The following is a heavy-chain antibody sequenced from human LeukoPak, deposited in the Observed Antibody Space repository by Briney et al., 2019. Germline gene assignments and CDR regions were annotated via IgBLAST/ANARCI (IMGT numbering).Heavy chain of an antibody. V-gene: IGHV4-30-4*01. CDR1: GGSISSGDYY. J-gene: IGHJ4*02. D-gene: IGHD3-22*01. CDR2: IYYSGST. CDR3: ASDYYDSSGYYSD. Sequence: SETLSLTCTVSGGSISSGDYYWSWIRQPPGKGLEWIGYIYYSGSTYYNPSLKSRVTISVDTSKNQFSLKLSSVTAADTAVCYCASDYYDSSGYYSDWGQGTLVTVSS.